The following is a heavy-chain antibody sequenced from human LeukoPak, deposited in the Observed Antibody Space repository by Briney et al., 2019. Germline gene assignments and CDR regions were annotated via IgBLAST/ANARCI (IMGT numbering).Heavy chain of an antibody. CDR1: GGSISSGGYY. CDR2: IYYSGST. V-gene: IGHV4-31*03. Sequence: SQTLSLTCTVSGGSISSGGYYWSWIRQHPGKGLEWIGYIYYSGSTYYNPSLKSRVTISVDTSKDQFSLKLSSVTAADTAVYYCARGIGYSSSWYSDYWGQGTLVTVSS. D-gene: IGHD6-13*01. CDR3: ARGIGYSSSWYSDY. J-gene: IGHJ4*02.